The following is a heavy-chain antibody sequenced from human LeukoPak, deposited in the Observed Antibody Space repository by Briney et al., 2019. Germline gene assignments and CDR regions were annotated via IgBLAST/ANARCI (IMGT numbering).Heavy chain of an antibody. J-gene: IGHJ4*02. Sequence: GGSLRLSCAASGFTFRSYSMSWVRQAPGKGLEWVSYITSGSSPIYYADSVKGRFTISRDNAKNSLYLQMNSLRDEDTAVYYCARRAYGDDSFDYWGQGTLVTVSS. CDR1: GFTFRSYS. CDR2: ITSGSSPI. CDR3: ARRAYGDDSFDY. V-gene: IGHV3-48*02. D-gene: IGHD4-17*01.